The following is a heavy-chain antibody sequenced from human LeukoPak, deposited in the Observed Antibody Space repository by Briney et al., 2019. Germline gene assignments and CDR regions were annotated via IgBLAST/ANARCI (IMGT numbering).Heavy chain of an antibody. CDR2: IKQDGSEK. CDR3: VRVSGATGGNFDY. J-gene: IGHJ4*02. CDR1: GFTFSSYW. Sequence: GGSLRLSCAASGFTFSSYWMNWVRQAPGKGLEGVARIKQDGSEKYYVDSVKGRFTVSRGNAKNSLYLQMNSLRVEDTAVYYCVRVSGATGGNFDYWGQGTLVTVSS. D-gene: IGHD1-1*01. V-gene: IGHV3-7*01.